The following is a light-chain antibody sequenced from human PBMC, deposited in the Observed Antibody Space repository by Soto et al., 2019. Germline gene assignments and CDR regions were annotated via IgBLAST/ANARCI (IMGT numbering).Light chain of an antibody. CDR1: QSVLYSSNNKNY. CDR2: WAS. V-gene: IGKV4-1*01. CDR3: HQYFTSWT. J-gene: IGKJ1*01. Sequence: DIVMTQSPDSLAVSLGERATINCRSSQSVLYSSNNKNYLAWYQQKPGQSPKLLIYWASTRESGVPDRFSGSGSGTDFPLTISSLQAEDVAVYYCHQYFTSWTFGQGTKVEIK.